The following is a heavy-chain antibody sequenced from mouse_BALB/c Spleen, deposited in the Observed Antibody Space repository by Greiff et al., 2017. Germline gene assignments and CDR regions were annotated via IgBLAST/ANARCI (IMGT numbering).Heavy chain of an antibody. Sequence: EVKLMESGGGLVQPGGSRKLSCAASGFTFSSFGMHWVRQAPEKGLEWVAYISSGSSTIYYADTVKGRFTISRDNPKNTLFLQMTSLRSEDTAMYYCARSDYDDGYYAMDYWGQGTSVTVSS. CDR1: GFTFSSFG. CDR3: ARSDYDDGYYAMDY. CDR2: ISSGSSTI. D-gene: IGHD2-4*01. J-gene: IGHJ4*01. V-gene: IGHV5-17*02.